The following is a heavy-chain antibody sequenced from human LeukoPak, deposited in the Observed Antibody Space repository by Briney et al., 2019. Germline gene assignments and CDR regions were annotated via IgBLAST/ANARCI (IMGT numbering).Heavy chain of an antibody. V-gene: IGHV3-7*03. CDR2: IKEDGTET. J-gene: IGHJ4*02. D-gene: IGHD5-24*01. Sequence: PGGSLRLSCAASGFMFSSNWMSWVRLAPGKGLEWVANIKEDGTETYCVDSVKGRFTISRDGAKNSLYLQMNSLRVEDTAVYYCAKEGRSLQTYWGQGTLVTVSS. CDR1: GFMFSSNW. CDR3: AKEGRSLQTY.